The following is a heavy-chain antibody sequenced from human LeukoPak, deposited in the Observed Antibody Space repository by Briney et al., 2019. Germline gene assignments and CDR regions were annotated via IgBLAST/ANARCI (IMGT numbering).Heavy chain of an antibody. J-gene: IGHJ4*02. CDR3: AIIWDIGQLAGDY. D-gene: IGHD6-6*01. CDR2: IRYDGSNK. Sequence: PGRSLRLSCAASGFTFSSYGMHWVRQAPGKGLEWVAFIRYDGSNKYYADSVKGRFTISRDNSKNTLYLQMNSLRAEDTAVYYCAIIWDIGQLAGDYWGQGTLVTVSS. CDR1: GFTFSSYG. V-gene: IGHV3-30*02.